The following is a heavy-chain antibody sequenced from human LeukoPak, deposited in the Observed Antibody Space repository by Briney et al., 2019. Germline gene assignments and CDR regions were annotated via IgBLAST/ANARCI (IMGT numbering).Heavy chain of an antibody. J-gene: IGHJ4*02. D-gene: IGHD6-6*01. V-gene: IGHV3-30*03. CDR3: ARDRAARQYYFDY. CDR2: ISNGGTNK. Sequence: GGSLRLSCAATGFTFSNYGMHWVRRAPGKGLEWVALISNGGTNKYYVDSVKGRFTISRDNSKNTLYLQMNSLRAEDTAVYYCARDRAARQYYFDYWGQGTLVTVSS. CDR1: GFTFSNYG.